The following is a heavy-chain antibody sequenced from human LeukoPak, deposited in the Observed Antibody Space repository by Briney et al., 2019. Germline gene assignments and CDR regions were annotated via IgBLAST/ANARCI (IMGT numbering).Heavy chain of an antibody. V-gene: IGHV4-34*01. CDR1: GGSFRGYY. D-gene: IGHD2-21*02. J-gene: IGHJ4*02. CDR2: INHSGST. CDR3: ARGGVVVVTAIGDFDY. Sequence: SETLSLTCAVYGGSFRGYYWSWIRQPPGKGLEWIGEINHSGSTNYNPSLKRRVTISVDTSKNQFSLKLSSVTAADTAVYYCARGGVVVVTAIGDFDYWGQGTLVTVSS.